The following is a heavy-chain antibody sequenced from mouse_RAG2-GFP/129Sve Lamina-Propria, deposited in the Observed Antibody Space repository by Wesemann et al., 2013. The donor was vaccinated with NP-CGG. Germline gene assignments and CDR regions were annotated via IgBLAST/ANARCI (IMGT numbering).Heavy chain of an antibody. CDR3: ARWHYGSSSFAY. V-gene: IGHV1-82*01. CDR2: IYPGDGDT. Sequence: QVQLQQPGAELVKPGASVKISCKASGYAFSSSWMNWVKQRPGKGLEWIGRIYPGDGDTNYNGKFKGKATLTADKSSSTAYMQLSSLTSEDSAVYFCARWHYGSSSFAYWGQGTLVTVSA. CDR1: GYAFSSSW. J-gene: IGHJ3*01. D-gene: IGHD1-1*01.